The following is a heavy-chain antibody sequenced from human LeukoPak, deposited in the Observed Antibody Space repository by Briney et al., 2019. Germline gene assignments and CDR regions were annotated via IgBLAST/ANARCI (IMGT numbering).Heavy chain of an antibody. J-gene: IGHJ4*02. D-gene: IGHD2-15*01. V-gene: IGHV3-7*01. CDR2: IKEDGSEK. CDR1: GIIVSRYW. Sequence: GGSLRLSCAASGIIVSRYWMTWVRQAPGKGLEWVADIKEDGSEKHYVDSVKGRFTISRDNAENSLYLQMNSLRAEDTAIYYCARDLGVCSGGTCYPVYDYWGQGIPVTVFS. CDR3: ARDLGVCSGGTCYPVYDY.